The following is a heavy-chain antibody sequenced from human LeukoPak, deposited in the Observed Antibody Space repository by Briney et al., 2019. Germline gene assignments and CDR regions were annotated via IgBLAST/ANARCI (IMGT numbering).Heavy chain of an antibody. V-gene: IGHV1-24*01. D-gene: IGHD2-2*01. CDR3: TTGKIYCSTTSCLDDY. J-gene: IGHJ4*02. CDR1: GDTLTALS. Sequence: ASVKVSCMVSGDTLTALSMHWVRQAPRKGLEWMGGFHPEDGETIYAQKFQGRVTMTEDTSTDTAYMELSSLRSDDTAVYYCTTGKIYCSTTSCLDDYWGQGTLVTVSS. CDR2: FHPEDGET.